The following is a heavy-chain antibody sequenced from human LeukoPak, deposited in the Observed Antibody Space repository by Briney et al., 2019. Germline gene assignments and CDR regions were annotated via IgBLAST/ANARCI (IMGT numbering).Heavy chain of an antibody. CDR2: ISGSGSYI. CDR3: ARSTVGVDY. CDR1: GFTFSSYE. V-gene: IGHV3-48*03. D-gene: IGHD4-23*01. Sequence: GGSLRLSCAASGFTFSSYEMNWVRQAPGKGLEWVSYISGSGSYIYDADSVKGRFTISRDNAKSSLYLQMNSLGAEDTAVYYCARSTVGVDYWGQGTLVTVSS. J-gene: IGHJ4*02.